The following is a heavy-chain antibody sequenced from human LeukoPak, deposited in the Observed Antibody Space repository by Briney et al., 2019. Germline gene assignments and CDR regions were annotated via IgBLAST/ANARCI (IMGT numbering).Heavy chain of an antibody. CDR2: ISYSSGYI. Sequence: GGSLRLSCAASGFTFSSYSMNWVRQAPGGGLEWVSSISYSSGYIYYADSVKGRFTISRDNAKNSLYLQMNSLRAEDTAVFYCARTRVGVVIDYFDYWGQGTLVTVSS. CDR3: ARTRVGVVIDYFDY. D-gene: IGHD3-3*01. J-gene: IGHJ4*02. CDR1: GFTFSSYS. V-gene: IGHV3-21*01.